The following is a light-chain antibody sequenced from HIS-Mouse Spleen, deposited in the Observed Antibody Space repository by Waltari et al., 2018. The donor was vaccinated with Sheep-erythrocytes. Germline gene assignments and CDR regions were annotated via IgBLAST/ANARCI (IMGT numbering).Light chain of an antibody. J-gene: IGLJ3*02. V-gene: IGLV2-11*01. Sequence: QSALTQPRSVSGSPGQSVTISCTGTSSDVGGYNYVSWYQQPPGKAPKLMIYDVSQRPAGVPVRFSGSKSGDTASLTISGLQAEDEADYYCCSYAGSSTPWVFGGGTKLTVL. CDR2: DVS. CDR1: SSDVGGYNY. CDR3: CSYAGSSTPWV.